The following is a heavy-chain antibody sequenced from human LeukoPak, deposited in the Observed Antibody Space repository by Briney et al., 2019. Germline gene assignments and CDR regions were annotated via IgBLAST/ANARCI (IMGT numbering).Heavy chain of an antibody. CDR1: GFTFSSYS. CDR3: ARDRGRVFDY. CDR2: ISSSSSYI. Sequence: PGGSLRLSCAASGFTFSSYSMNWVRQAPGKGLEWVSSISSSSSYIYYADSVKGRFTISRDNAKDSLYLQMNSLRAEDTAVYYCARDRGRVFDYWGQGTLVTVSS. V-gene: IGHV3-21*01. D-gene: IGHD3-16*01. J-gene: IGHJ4*02.